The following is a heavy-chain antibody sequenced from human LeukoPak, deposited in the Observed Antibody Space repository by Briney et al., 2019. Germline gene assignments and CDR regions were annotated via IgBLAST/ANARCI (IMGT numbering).Heavy chain of an antibody. V-gene: IGHV1-69*05. Sequence: SVKVSCKASGGTFSSYAISWVRQAPGQGLEWMGGIIPIFGTANYAQKFQGRVTITTGESTSTAYMELSSLRSEDTAVYYCAIPAAGPLGFQHWGQGTLVTVSS. CDR1: GGTFSSYA. CDR3: AIPAAGPLGFQH. J-gene: IGHJ1*01. D-gene: IGHD6-13*01. CDR2: IIPIFGTA.